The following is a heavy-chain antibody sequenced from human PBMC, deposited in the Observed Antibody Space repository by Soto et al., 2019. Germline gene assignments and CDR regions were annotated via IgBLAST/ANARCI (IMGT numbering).Heavy chain of an antibody. CDR1: GYTFTGYG. CDR3: ARDWRYFDWLSQPTNWFDP. V-gene: IGHV1-18*01. Sequence: ASVKVSCKASGYTFTGYGISWVRQAPGQGLEWMGWISAYNGNTNYAQKLQGRVTMTTDTSTSTAYMELRSLRSDDTAVYYCARDWRYFDWLSQPTNWFDPWGQGTLVTVSS. J-gene: IGHJ5*02. CDR2: ISAYNGNT. D-gene: IGHD3-9*01.